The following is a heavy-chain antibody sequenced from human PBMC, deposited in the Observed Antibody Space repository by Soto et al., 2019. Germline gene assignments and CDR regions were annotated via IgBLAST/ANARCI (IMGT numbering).Heavy chain of an antibody. CDR2: IYHSGST. J-gene: IGHJ4*02. V-gene: IGHV4-30-2*01. CDR3: ARGQVVAAQH. CDR1: GGSISSGGYS. Sequence: QLQLQESGSGLVKPSQTLSLTCAVSGGSISSGGYSWSWIRQPPGKGLEWIGYIYHSGSTYYTPSLKSRVTIPVDRSKNQCSLKLSSVTAAGTAVYYCARGQVVAAQHWGQGTLVTVSS. D-gene: IGHD2-15*01.